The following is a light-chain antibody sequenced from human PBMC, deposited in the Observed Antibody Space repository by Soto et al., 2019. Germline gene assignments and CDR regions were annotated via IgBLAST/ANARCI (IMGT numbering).Light chain of an antibody. CDR3: QQYARSSWT. CDR2: GAS. J-gene: IGKJ1*01. Sequence: EIVMTQSPATLSVSPGERATLSCRASQSVGINVAWYQQKPGQAPRLLIYGASSRATGVPARFSGSGSGTEFTLTITSLQSEHSAVYYCQQYARSSWTFGQGTKVDIK. V-gene: IGKV3-15*01. CDR1: QSVGIN.